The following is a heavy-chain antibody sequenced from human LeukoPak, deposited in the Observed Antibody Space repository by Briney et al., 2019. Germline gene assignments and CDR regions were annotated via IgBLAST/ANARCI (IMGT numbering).Heavy chain of an antibody. D-gene: IGHD3-10*01. V-gene: IGHV4-34*01. CDR2: XXXGGST. CDR3: ARAIRGVMIVYYYYGLDV. CDR1: GGSFSGYY. Sequence: SETLSLTCAVYGGSFSGYYWSWIRQPPGKGLEWIGEXXXGGSTNYNPSLKSRVTISVDTSKKQFSLKLSSVTAADTAVYYCARAIRGVMIVYYYYGLDVWGQRTTVTVSS. J-gene: IGHJ6*02.